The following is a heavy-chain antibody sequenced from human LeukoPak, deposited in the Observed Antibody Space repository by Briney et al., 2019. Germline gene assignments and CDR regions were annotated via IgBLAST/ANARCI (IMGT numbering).Heavy chain of an antibody. CDR1: GFTFSDHY. D-gene: IGHD6-6*01. CDR3: ARLTGAARPDY. V-gene: IGHV3-72*01. Sequence: GGSLRLSCAASGFTFSDHYMDWVRQAPGKGLEWVGRTRNKANNYTTEYAASEKVRFTISRDDSKNSLYLQMNSLKPEDTAVYYCARLTGAARPDYWGQGTLVTVSS. J-gene: IGHJ4*02. CDR2: TRNKANNYTT.